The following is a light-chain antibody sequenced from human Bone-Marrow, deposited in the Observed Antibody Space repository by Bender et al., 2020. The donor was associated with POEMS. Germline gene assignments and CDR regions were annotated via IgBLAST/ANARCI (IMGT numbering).Light chain of an antibody. CDR2: DVS. V-gene: IGLV2-8*01. CDR3: SSHAGSTAV. Sequence: QSALTQPASVSGSLGQSVTISCTGTSSDVGRYNYVSWYQQHPGKAPKVMIYDVSKRPSGVPDRFSGSKSGNTASLTVSGLQAEDEADYYCSSHAGSTAVFGGGTKLTVL. CDR1: SSDVGRYNY. J-gene: IGLJ2*01.